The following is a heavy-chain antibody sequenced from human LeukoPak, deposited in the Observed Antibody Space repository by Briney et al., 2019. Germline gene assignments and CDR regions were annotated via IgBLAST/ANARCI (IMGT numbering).Heavy chain of an antibody. Sequence: ASVKVSCKASGGTFSSYAISWVRQAPGQGLEWMGGIIPIFGTANYAQKFQGRGTLKAEEHPIKAYMELSSLRSEDTAVYYCASPYSSSSEVDYYYYYMDVWGKGPTVTVSS. CDR1: GGTFSSYA. CDR2: IIPIFGTA. J-gene: IGHJ6*03. CDR3: ASPYSSSSEVDYYYYYMDV. D-gene: IGHD6-6*01. V-gene: IGHV1-69*13.